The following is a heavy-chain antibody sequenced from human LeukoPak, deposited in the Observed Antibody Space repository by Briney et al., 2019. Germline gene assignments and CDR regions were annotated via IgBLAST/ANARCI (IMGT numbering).Heavy chain of an antibody. CDR2: IYHSGST. CDR1: GYSISSGYY. J-gene: IGHJ1*01. V-gene: IGHV4-38-2*02. D-gene: IGHD2-21*02. Sequence: SETLSLTCTVSGYSISSGYYWGRIRQPPGKGLEWIGSIYHSGSTYYNPSLKSRVTISVDTSKNQFSLKLSSVTAADTAVYYCARAYCGRDCYWAEYFQHWGQGTLVTVSS. CDR3: ARAYCGRDCYWAEYFQH.